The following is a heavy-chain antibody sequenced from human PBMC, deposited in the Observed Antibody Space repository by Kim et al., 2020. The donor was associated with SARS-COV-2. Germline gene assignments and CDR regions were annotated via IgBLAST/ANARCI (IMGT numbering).Heavy chain of an antibody. CDR1: GGSISSSSYY. Sequence: SETLSLTCTVSGGSISSSSYYWGWIRQPPGKGLEWIGSIYYSGSTYYNPSLKSRVTISVDTSKNQFSLKLSSVTAADTAVYYCARGPGEFSHWGQGTLVTVSS. D-gene: IGHD3-16*01. CDR3: ARGPGEFSH. CDR2: IYYSGST. J-gene: IGHJ4*02. V-gene: IGHV4-39*07.